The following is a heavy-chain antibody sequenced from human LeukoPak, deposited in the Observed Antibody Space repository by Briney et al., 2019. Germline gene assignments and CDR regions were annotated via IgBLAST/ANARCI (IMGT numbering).Heavy chain of an antibody. CDR2: IYSGGST. D-gene: IGHD2-15*01. V-gene: IGHV3-NL1*01. CDR1: GFTFSSYG. Sequence: GGSLRLSCAASGFTFSSYGMHWFRRAPGKGLDWFSVIYSGGSTYYADPVKGRFTISRDNSKNTLYLQMNSLRAEDTAVYYCARTSTDCSGGSCYVDYWGQGTLVTVSS. CDR3: ARTSTDCSGGSCYVDY. J-gene: IGHJ4*02.